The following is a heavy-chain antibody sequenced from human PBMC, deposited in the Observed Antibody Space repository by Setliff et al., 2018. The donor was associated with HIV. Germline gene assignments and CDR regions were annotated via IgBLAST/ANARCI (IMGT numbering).Heavy chain of an antibody. CDR3: ARESPDGLDY. CDR2: IYHGGTT. J-gene: IGHJ4*02. D-gene: IGHD2-8*01. CDR1: GGSISSSSW. Sequence: SETLSLTCAVSGGSISSSSWWSWVRQAPGKGLEWIGEIYHGGTTKYNPSLKSRVTISVDTSKNQFSLKVNSVTAADTAMYLCARESPDGLDYWGQGTLVTVSS. V-gene: IGHV4-4*02.